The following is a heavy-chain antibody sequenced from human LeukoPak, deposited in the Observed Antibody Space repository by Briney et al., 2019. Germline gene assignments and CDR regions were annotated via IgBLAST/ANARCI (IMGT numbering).Heavy chain of an antibody. Sequence: MAGESLKISCKGSGYSFTSYWIGWVRQMPGKGLEWMGIIYPGDSDTRYSPSFQGQVTISADKSISTAYLQWSSLKASDTAMYYCARGPYYYDSSGYYYYFDYWGQGTLVTVSS. CDR1: GYSFTSYW. D-gene: IGHD3-22*01. V-gene: IGHV5-51*01. CDR3: ARGPYYYDSSGYYYYFDY. J-gene: IGHJ4*02. CDR2: IYPGDSDT.